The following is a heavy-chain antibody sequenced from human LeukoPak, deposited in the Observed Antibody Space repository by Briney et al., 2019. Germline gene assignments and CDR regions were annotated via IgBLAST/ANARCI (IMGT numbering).Heavy chain of an antibody. J-gene: IGHJ4*02. CDR3: ARDSIRGGDLVDY. V-gene: IGHV3-48*03. CDR1: GFTFSSYE. CDR2: ISSSGSTI. Sequence: GGSLRLSCAASGFTFSSYEMNWVRQAPGKGLEWVSYISSSGSTIYYADSVKGRFTISKDNAKNSLYLQMNSLRDEDSAVYYCARDSIRGGDLVDYWGQGTLVTVSS. D-gene: IGHD2-21*02.